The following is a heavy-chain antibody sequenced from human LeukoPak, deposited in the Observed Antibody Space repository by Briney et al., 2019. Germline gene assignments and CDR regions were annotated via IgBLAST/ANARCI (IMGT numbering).Heavy chain of an antibody. CDR3: ARDGRGYLGRHAFDI. Sequence: SETLSLTCTVSGGSISSGGYYWSWIRQHPGKGLEWIGNIYYSGSTYYNPSLKSRVTMSVDTSKKQFSLKLSSVTAADTAVYYCARDGRGYLGRHAFDIWGQGTMVTVSS. CDR1: GGSISSGGYY. J-gene: IGHJ3*02. D-gene: IGHD3-22*01. V-gene: IGHV4-31*03. CDR2: IYYSGST.